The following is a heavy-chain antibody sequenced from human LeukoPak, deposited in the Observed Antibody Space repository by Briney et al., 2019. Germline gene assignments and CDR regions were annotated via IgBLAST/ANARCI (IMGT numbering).Heavy chain of an antibody. V-gene: IGHV3-7*01. CDR2: IKQDGSEK. Sequence: GGSLRLSCAASGLTFSNHAMGWVRQAPGKGLEWVANIKQDGSEKYYVDSVKGRFTISRDNAKNSLYLQMNSLRAEDTAVYYCAREYKGDWGQGTLVTVSS. CDR1: GLTFSNHA. J-gene: IGHJ4*02. CDR3: AREYKGD. D-gene: IGHD1-14*01.